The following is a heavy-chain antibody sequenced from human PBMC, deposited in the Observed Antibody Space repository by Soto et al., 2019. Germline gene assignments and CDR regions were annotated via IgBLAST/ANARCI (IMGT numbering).Heavy chain of an antibody. Sequence: QVQLVQSGAAVKAPGASVKLSCKTSGYLFTNYNIHWVRQAPRQGLEWMGIMNLSGGRANYSEKSQGTLSTATDTSASTVYIEMGCLTSEDTAIYFCARHSGVFFDDTARDPGGQGTRVPVSS. V-gene: IGHV1-46*03. J-gene: IGHJ5*02. CDR3: ARHSGVFFDDTARDP. D-gene: IGHD2-21*01. CDR2: MNLSGGRA. CDR1: GYLFTNYN.